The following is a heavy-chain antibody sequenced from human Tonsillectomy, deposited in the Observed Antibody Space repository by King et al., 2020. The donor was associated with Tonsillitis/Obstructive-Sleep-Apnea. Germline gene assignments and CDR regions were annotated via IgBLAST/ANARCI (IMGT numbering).Heavy chain of an antibody. D-gene: IGHD1-14*01. CDR2: INHSGST. Sequence: VQLQQWGAGLLKPSETLSLTCAVYGGSFSGYYWSWIRQPPGKGLEWIWEINHSGSTNYNPSLKSRVTISVDMSKNQFSLKLTSVTAADTAVYFCARAEPLDIWGRGTMVTVSS. V-gene: IGHV4-34*01. CDR3: ARAEPLDI. CDR1: GGSFSGYY. J-gene: IGHJ3*02.